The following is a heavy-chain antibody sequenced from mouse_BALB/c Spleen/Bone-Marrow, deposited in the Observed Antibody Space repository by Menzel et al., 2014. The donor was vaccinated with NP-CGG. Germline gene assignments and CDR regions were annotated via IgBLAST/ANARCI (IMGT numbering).Heavy chain of an antibody. CDR2: IRLKSNNYAT. V-gene: IGHV6-6*02. Sequence: EVKLVESGGGLVQPGGSMKLSCVASGFTFSNYWMNWVRQSPEKGLEWVAEIRLKSNNYATHYAESVKGRFTISRDDSKTSVYLQMNNLRAEDTGIYYFTRNWDVYYFDYWGQGTTLTVSS. J-gene: IGHJ2*01. CDR3: TRNWDVYYFDY. D-gene: IGHD4-1*02. CDR1: GFTFSNYW.